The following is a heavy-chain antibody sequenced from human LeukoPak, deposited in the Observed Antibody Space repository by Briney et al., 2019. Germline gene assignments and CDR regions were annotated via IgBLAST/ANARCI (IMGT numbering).Heavy chain of an antibody. J-gene: IGHJ4*02. CDR2: ISSSGSTI. D-gene: IGHD4-23*01. CDR3: ARDSDYGGNSEGFDY. V-gene: IGHV3-48*03. CDR1: GFTSSSYE. Sequence: GGSLRLSCAASGFTSSSYEMSWVRQAPGKGLEWVSYISSSGSTIYYADSVKGRFTISRDNAKNSLHLQMNSLRAEDTAVYYCARDSDYGGNSEGFDYWGQGTLVTASS.